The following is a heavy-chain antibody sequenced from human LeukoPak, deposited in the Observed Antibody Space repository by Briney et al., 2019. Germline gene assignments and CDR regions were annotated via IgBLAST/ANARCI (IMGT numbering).Heavy chain of an antibody. CDR3: ARGDYYDSSGYSGFDY. J-gene: IGHJ4*02. D-gene: IGHD3-22*01. Sequence: ASVKVSCKASGYTFTSYGISWVRQAPGQGLEWMGWISAYNGNTNYAQKLQGRVTMTTDTSTSTAYMELSRLRSDDTAVYFCARGDYYDSSGYSGFDYWGQGTLVTVSS. CDR2: ISAYNGNT. CDR1: GYTFTSYG. V-gene: IGHV1-18*01.